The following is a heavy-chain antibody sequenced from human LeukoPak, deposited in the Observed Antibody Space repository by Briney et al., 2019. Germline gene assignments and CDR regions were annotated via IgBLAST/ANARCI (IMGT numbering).Heavy chain of an antibody. CDR1: GFTFSNYA. Sequence: GGSLRLSCAASGFTFSNYAMGWVRQAPGKGLEWVSAIRDNGGRSFYADSVKGRFTISRDNSKNTLYLQMNSLRAEDTAVYYCATRYYIDYWGQGALVTVSS. J-gene: IGHJ4*02. V-gene: IGHV3-23*01. CDR3: ATRYYIDY. CDR2: IRDNGGRS.